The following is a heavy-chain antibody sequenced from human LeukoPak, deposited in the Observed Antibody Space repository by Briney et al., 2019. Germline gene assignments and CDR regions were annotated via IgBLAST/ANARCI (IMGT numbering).Heavy chain of an antibody. J-gene: IGHJ4*02. CDR3: ARELGWYRADY. CDR2: IKGDGSDK. Sequence: GGSLRLSCAASGFTFSNFWMTWVRPAPGEGLEWVANIKGDGSDKHYVDSVKGQFTISRDNAKDSLFLLMNNLRAEDTAVYYCARELGWYRADYWGQGTLVTVSS. V-gene: IGHV3-7*04. D-gene: IGHD6-19*01. CDR1: GFTFSNFW.